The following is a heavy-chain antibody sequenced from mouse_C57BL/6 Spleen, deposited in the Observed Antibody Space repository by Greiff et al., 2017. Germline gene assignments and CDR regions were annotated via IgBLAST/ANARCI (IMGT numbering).Heavy chain of an antibody. V-gene: IGHV1-52*01. J-gene: IGHJ2*01. CDR1: GYTFTSYW. CDR3: ARPLYDGSSHFDY. D-gene: IGHD1-1*01. CDR2: IDPSDSET. Sequence: QVQLQQPGAELVRPGSSVQLSCKASGYTFTSYWMHWVKQRPIQGLEWIGNIDPSDSETHYNQKFKDKATLTVDKSSSTAYMQLSSLTSEDSAVYYCARPLYDGSSHFDYWGQGTTLTVSS.